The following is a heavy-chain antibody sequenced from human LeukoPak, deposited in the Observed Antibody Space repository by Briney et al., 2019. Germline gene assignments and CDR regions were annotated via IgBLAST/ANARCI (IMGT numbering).Heavy chain of an antibody. V-gene: IGHV1-2*02. J-gene: IGHJ3*02. CDR2: INPNSGGT. CDR3: AITLGATYRYYDFWSGRVDDAFDI. D-gene: IGHD3-3*01. Sequence: EASVKVSCKASGYTFTGYYMHWVRQAPGQGLEWMGWINPNSGGTNYAQKFQGRVTMTRDTSISTAYMELSRLRSDDTAVYYCAITLGATYRYYDFWSGRVDDAFDIWGQGTMVTVSS. CDR1: GYTFTGYY.